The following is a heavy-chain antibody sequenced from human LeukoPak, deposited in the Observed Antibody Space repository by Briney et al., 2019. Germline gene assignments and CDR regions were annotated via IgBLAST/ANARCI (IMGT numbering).Heavy chain of an antibody. CDR1: GYTFTGYY. CDR2: LNPNSGGT. J-gene: IGHJ4*02. D-gene: IGHD6-19*01. Sequence: GASVKVSCKPSGYTFTGYYLHWLRQAPGQGLEWMGWLNPNSGGTNYAQKFQGRVTMTRDTSISTAYMELSRLRSDDTAVYYCARVGYSSGWGGDWGQGTLVTVSS. CDR3: ARVGYSSGWGGD. V-gene: IGHV1-2*02.